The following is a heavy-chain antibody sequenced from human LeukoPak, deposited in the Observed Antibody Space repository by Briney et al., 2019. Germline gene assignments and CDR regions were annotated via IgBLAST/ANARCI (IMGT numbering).Heavy chain of an antibody. CDR2: IYYSGST. Sequence: SETLSLTCTVSGGSISSYYWSWIRQPQGKGLEWIGYIYYSGSTNYNPSLKSRVTISVDTFKNQFSLKLSSVTAADTAVYYCARCTDTAMVNALYYFDYWGQGTLVTVSS. J-gene: IGHJ4*02. V-gene: IGHV4-59*01. CDR1: GGSISSYY. CDR3: ARCTDTAMVNALYYFDY. D-gene: IGHD5-18*01.